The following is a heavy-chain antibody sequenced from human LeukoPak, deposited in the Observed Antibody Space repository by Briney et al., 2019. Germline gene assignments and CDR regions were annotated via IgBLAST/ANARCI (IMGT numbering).Heavy chain of an antibody. J-gene: IGHJ6*02. V-gene: IGHV5-51*01. Sequence: SGESLKISCKGSGYSFTSYWIGCVRQMPGKGLEWMGITYPGDSDTRYSPSFQGQVTISADKSISTAYLQWSSLKASDTAMYYCARSLGYCSSTSCYPHTDYYYGMDVWGQGTTVTVSS. CDR3: ARSLGYCSSTSCYPHTDYYYGMDV. CDR1: GYSFTSYW. CDR2: TYPGDSDT. D-gene: IGHD2-2*01.